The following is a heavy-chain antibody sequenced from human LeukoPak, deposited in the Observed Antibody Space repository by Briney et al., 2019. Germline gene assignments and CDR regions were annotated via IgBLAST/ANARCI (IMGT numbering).Heavy chain of an antibody. J-gene: IGHJ4*02. V-gene: IGHV1-2*02. CDR1: GYTFTGYY. CDR2: INPNSGGT. D-gene: IGHD3-22*01. CDR3: ARDSHYYDSSGYFY. Sequence: ASVKVSCKASGYTFTGYYMHWVRQAPGQGLEWMGWINPNSGGTNYAQKFQGRVTMTRDTSISTAYMELSRLRSDDTAVYYCARDSHYYDSSGYFYWGQGTLVTVSS.